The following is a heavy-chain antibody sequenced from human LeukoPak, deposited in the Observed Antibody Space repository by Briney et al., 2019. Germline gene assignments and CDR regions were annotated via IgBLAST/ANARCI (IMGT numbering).Heavy chain of an antibody. CDR1: GGSFSGFY. Sequence: SETLSLTCAVYGGSFSGFYWSWIRQSPGKGLEWIGEINHSGDTNYNPSLKSRLTMSVDTSKNQFSLKLSSVTAADTAVYYCARDTYYYDSSGYYYFDYWGQGTLVTVSS. D-gene: IGHD3-22*01. CDR2: INHSGDT. CDR3: ARDTYYYDSSGYYYFDY. J-gene: IGHJ4*02. V-gene: IGHV4-34*01.